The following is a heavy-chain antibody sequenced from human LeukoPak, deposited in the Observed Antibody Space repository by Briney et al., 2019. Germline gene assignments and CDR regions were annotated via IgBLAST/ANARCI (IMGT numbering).Heavy chain of an antibody. CDR3: ARIRRGWSQKWDY. J-gene: IGHJ4*02. D-gene: IGHD6-19*01. V-gene: IGHV3-7*01. Sequence: PGGSLGLSCAASGFTCSSYWMSWVRQAPGKGLEWVANIKQDGSEKYHVDSVKGRFTISRDNAKNSLYLQMNSLRAEDTAVYYCARIRRGWSQKWDYWGQGTLVTVSS. CDR1: GFTCSSYW. CDR2: IKQDGSEK.